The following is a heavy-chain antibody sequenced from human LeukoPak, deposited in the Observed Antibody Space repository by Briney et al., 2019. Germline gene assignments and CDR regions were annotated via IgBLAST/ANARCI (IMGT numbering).Heavy chain of an antibody. D-gene: IGHD3-9*01. CDR2: INPNSGGT. Sequence: GASVKVSCKASGYTFTGYYMHWVRQAPGQGLEWMGWINPNSGGTNYAQKFQGRVTMTRDTSISTAYMELRSLRSDDTAVYYCARWSHFDWLLFDYWGQGTLVTVSS. CDR3: ARWSHFDWLLFDY. V-gene: IGHV1-2*02. J-gene: IGHJ4*02. CDR1: GYTFTGYY.